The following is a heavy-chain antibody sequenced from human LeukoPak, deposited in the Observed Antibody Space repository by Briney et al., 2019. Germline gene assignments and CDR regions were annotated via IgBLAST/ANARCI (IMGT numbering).Heavy chain of an antibody. Sequence: GGSLRLSCAASGFTFSSYEMNWVRQAPGKGLEWVSYISSSGSTIYCADSVKGRFTISRDNAKNSLYLQMNSLRADDTAVYYCARVYRSSWDFDFWGQGTLVTVSS. D-gene: IGHD6-13*01. CDR3: ARVYRSSWDFDF. CDR2: ISSSGSTI. J-gene: IGHJ4*02. V-gene: IGHV3-48*03. CDR1: GFTFSSYE.